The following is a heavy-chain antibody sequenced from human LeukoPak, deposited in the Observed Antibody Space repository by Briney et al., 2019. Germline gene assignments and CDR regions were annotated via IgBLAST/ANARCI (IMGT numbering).Heavy chain of an antibody. J-gene: IGHJ4*02. CDR1: GGSFSGYY. Sequence: SETLSLTCAVYGGSFSGYYWSWIRQPPVKGLEWIGEINHSGSTNYNPSLKSRVTISVDTSKNQFSLKLSSVTAADTAVYYCARAREMATIFDYWGQGTLVTVSS. CDR2: INHSGST. D-gene: IGHD5-24*01. CDR3: ARAREMATIFDY. V-gene: IGHV4-34*01.